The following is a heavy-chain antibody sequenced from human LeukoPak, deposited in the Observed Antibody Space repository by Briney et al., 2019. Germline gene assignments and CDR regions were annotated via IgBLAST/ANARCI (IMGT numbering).Heavy chain of an antibody. V-gene: IGHV4-59*01. Sequence: PSETLSLTCTVSSGSISRYYWSWIRQSPGKALEWIGYMYHGGSAHYSPSLKSRVTISIDTSKNQISLKVASVTAADTAVYFCARVRGQLWPPDYWGQGTQVIVSS. CDR1: SGSISRYY. J-gene: IGHJ4*02. D-gene: IGHD1-1*01. CDR3: ARVRGQLWPPDY. CDR2: MYHGGSA.